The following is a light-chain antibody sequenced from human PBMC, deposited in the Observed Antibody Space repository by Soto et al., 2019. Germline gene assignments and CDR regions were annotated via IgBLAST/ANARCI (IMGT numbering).Light chain of an antibody. CDR2: RAD. CDR3: AAWDDTLSGLV. V-gene: IGLV1-47*01. CDR1: SSNIGSNY. Sequence: QSVLTQPPSASGTPGQTVTISCSGRSSNIGSNYVYWYQQLPGTAPRLRMYRADQRPSGVPDRFSGSKSGTSASLAISGLRSEDEADYYCAAWDDTLSGLVFGGGTKLTVL. J-gene: IGLJ2*01.